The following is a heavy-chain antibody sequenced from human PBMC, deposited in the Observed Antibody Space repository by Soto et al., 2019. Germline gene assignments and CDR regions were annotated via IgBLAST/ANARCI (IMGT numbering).Heavy chain of an antibody. CDR1: GYTFTSNA. V-gene: IGHV1-3*01. CDR3: ARGAHTYGYVFDY. Sequence: QVHLVQSGAEVKKPGASVKVSCRSSGYTFTSNAIHWVRQAPGQSLEWMGWVNGGNGYTKYLQNFQGRVTISSDTSVSTAYMELNSLRSEDTAVYYCARGAHTYGYVFDYWGQGTLVTVSS. D-gene: IGHD5-18*01. J-gene: IGHJ4*02. CDR2: VNGGNGYT.